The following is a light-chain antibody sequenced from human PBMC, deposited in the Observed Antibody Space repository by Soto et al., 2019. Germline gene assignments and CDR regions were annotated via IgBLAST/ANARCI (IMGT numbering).Light chain of an antibody. CDR1: QSVHNY. Sequence: EIVLTQSPATLSLSPGQRATLSCRASQSVHNYLAWYQQKPGQAPRLLIYDASNRATGIPARFSGSGSGTDFTLTISSLEPEDFAVYYCQQRSYWLTFGPGTKVDFK. V-gene: IGKV3-11*01. CDR2: DAS. CDR3: QQRSYWLT. J-gene: IGKJ3*01.